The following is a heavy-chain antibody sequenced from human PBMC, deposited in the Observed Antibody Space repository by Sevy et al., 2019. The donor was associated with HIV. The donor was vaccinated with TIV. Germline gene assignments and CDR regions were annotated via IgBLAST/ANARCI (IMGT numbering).Heavy chain of an antibody. V-gene: IGHV1-2*02. CDR2: LNPNDGVT. J-gene: IGHJ6*02. CDR1: GYTFTDYY. Sequence: ASVKVSCKASGYTFTDYYIHWVRQAPGQGLEWMAWLNPNDGVTNYAQRFQGGVTVTRDTSISTAYMELRRLRSDDTAIYYCARLTTMPTSDLYGMDVWDQRTTVTVSS. D-gene: IGHD1-1*01. CDR3: ARLTTMPTSDLYGMDV.